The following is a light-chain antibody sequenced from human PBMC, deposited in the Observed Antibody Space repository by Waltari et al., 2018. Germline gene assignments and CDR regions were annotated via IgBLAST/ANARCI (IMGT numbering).Light chain of an antibody. CDR1: QSISSSY. J-gene: IGKJ2*01. Sequence: IVLTQPPGTLSLSPGKRATLSCRASQSISSSYLAWYQQKPGQAPRLLIYGASSRATGIPDRFSGSGSGTDFTLTISRLEPEDFAVYYCQQYGSSPNTFGQGTKLEIK. CDR2: GAS. CDR3: QQYGSSPNT. V-gene: IGKV3-20*01.